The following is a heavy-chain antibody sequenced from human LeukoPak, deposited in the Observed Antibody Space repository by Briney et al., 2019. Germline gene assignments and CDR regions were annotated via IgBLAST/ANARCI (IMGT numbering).Heavy chain of an antibody. CDR1: GFTFSSYA. V-gene: IGHV3-23*01. CDR2: ISGSGGST. Sequence: PGGSLRLSCAASGFTFSSYAMSWVRQAPGKGLEWVSAISGSGGSTYYADSVKGRFTISRDNSKNTLYLQMNSLRAEDTAVYYCAKIPIVRAVAGTGYFDYWGQGTLVTVSS. CDR3: AKIPIVRAVAGTGYFDY. D-gene: IGHD6-19*01. J-gene: IGHJ4*02.